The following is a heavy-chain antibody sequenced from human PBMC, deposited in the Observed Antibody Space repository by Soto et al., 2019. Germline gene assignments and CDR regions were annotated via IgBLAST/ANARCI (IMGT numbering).Heavy chain of an antibody. D-gene: IGHD2-15*01. CDR1: GGTFGSYA. J-gene: IGHJ6*02. Sequence: SVKVSCKPSGGTFGSYAISWVRQAPGQGLEWMGGIIPIFGTANYAQKFQGRVTITADESTSTAYMELSSLRSEDTAVYYCARGYCSGGSCYSGYYYYGMDVWGQGTTVTVSS. CDR3: ARGYCSGGSCYSGYYYYGMDV. CDR2: IIPIFGTA. V-gene: IGHV1-69*13.